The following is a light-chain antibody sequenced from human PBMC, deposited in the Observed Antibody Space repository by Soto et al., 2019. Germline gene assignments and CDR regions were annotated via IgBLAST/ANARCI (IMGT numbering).Light chain of an antibody. V-gene: IGLV1-40*01. CDR3: CSYAGTRAFSYV. Sequence: QSVLTQPPSVSGAPGQRVTISCTGSSSNIGAGYDVHWYQQLPGTAPKLLIYGNSNRPSGVPDRFSGSKSGTSASLAITGLQAEDEADYYCCSYAGTRAFSYVFGTGTKLTVL. CDR1: SSNIGAGYD. CDR2: GNS. J-gene: IGLJ1*01.